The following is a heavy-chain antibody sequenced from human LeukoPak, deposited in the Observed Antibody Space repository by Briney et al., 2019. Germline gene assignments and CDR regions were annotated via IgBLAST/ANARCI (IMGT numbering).Heavy chain of an antibody. CDR3: ARDLYCSGTSCFKRVHYYYYMDV. J-gene: IGHJ6*03. Sequence: SETLSLTCTVSGDSIRGYYWSWIRQPAGKGLEWIGRIHTSGSTNYSPSLKSRLTMSVETSKNHFSLKLSSVTAADTAVYYCARDLYCSGTSCFKRVHYYYYMDVWGKGTTVTVSS. CDR2: IHTSGST. D-gene: IGHD2-2*01. V-gene: IGHV4-4*07. CDR1: GDSIRGYY.